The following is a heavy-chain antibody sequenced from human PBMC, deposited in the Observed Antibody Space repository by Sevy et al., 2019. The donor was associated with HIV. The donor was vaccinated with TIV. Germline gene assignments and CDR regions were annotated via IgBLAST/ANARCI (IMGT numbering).Heavy chain of an antibody. Sequence: SETLSLTCAVYGGSFSGYYWSGIRQPPRKGLEWIGEINHSRSTNYNPSLKSRVTISVDTSKNQFSLKLSSVTAADTAVYYCARGRIIDGSGSYYSYYYYYGMDVWGQGTTVTASS. D-gene: IGHD3-10*01. J-gene: IGHJ6*02. CDR2: INHSRST. CDR1: GGSFSGYY. V-gene: IGHV4-34*01. CDR3: ARGRIIDGSGSYYSYYYYYGMDV.